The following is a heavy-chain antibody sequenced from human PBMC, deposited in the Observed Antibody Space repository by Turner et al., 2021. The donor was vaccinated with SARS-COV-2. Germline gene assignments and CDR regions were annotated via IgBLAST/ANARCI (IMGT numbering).Heavy chain of an antibody. D-gene: IGHD6-19*01. V-gene: IGHV3-53*01. CDR1: GFTVGSNY. Sequence: EVQLVESGGGLIQPGGSLRLSCAAPGFTVGSNYVSWVRQAPGKGLEGVSVIYSGGSKYYADSVKGRFTIARDNSKNTLYLQMNSLRAEDTAGYYCARGHSSGWHQSGAFDIWGQGTMVTVSS. CDR3: ARGHSSGWHQSGAFDI. J-gene: IGHJ3*02. CDR2: IYSGGSK.